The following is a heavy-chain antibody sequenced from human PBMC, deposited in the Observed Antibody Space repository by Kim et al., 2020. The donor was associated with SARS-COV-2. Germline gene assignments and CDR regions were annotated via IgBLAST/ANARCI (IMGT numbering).Heavy chain of an antibody. CDR3: ARDPDECSGGRCYSWFDP. D-gene: IGHD2-15*01. CDR1: GFTISGYW. J-gene: IGHJ5*02. CDR2: IKSDGSSS. Sequence: GGSLRLSCIASGFTISGYWMHWVRQVPGKGLVWVSRIKSDGSSSSYADSVKGRFTISRDNAKNTRYLQMSSLRAEDTAVYYCARDPDECSGGRCYSWFDPWGQGVLVTVSS. V-gene: IGHV3-74*01.